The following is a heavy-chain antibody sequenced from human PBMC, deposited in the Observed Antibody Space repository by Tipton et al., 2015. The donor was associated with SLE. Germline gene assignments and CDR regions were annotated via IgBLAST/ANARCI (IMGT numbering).Heavy chain of an antibody. CDR3: ARKTHFWSGSPFDY. CDR1: GASISSNY. CDR2: IYYSGTA. V-gene: IGHV4-59*08. J-gene: IGHJ4*02. D-gene: IGHD3-3*02. Sequence: TLSLTCSVSGASISSNYWSWIRQPPGKGLEWIGWIYYSGTAYYNPSLSSRLTISVDPSKNQFSLSLRSVTAADTAVYYCARKTHFWSGSPFDYWGQGTLVTVSS.